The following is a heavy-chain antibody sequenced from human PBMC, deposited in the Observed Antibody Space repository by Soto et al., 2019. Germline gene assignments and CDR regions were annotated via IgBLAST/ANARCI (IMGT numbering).Heavy chain of an antibody. V-gene: IGHV6-1*01. CDR2: TYYRSKWYN. D-gene: IGHD6-6*01. Sequence: SQTLSLTCAISGDSVSSNSAAWNWIRQSPSRGLEWLGRTYYRSKWYNDYAVSVKSRITINPDTSKNQFSLQLNSVTPEDTAVYYCARGGAARPFDYYYYYGMDAWGQGTTVTVSS. CDR1: GDSVSSNSAA. J-gene: IGHJ6*02. CDR3: ARGGAARPFDYYYYYGMDA.